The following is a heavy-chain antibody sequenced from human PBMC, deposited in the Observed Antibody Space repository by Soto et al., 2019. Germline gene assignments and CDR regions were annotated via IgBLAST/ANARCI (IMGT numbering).Heavy chain of an antibody. D-gene: IGHD3-10*01. CDR2: IWSDGSNE. V-gene: IGHV3-33*01. CDR3: ARCQGRFYGSGSYLGLDV. CDR1: GFTFRSYG. Sequence: QVQLVESGGGEVQPGRSLTLSCTASGFTFRSYGMHWVRQAPGKGLEWVAVIWSDGSNEKYADYVKGRFTVSRDNSQNTLYLQMNSPRAEDTDVYYCARCQGRFYGSGSYLGLDVWGKGTTVTVSS. J-gene: IGHJ6*04.